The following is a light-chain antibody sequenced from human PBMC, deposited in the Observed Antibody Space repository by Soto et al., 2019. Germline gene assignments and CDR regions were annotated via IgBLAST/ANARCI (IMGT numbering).Light chain of an antibody. CDR3: QQYNNRPPDT. CDR1: QSVNSN. J-gene: IGKJ2*01. V-gene: IGKV3-15*01. CDR2: GAS. Sequence: EIEMTQSPATLSVSPGERATLSCRASQSVNSNLAWYQQKPGQAPRLLIYGASTRAAGIPARFSGSGSGTEFSLTISSLQSEDFAVYYCQQYNNRPPDTFGQGTKLEIK.